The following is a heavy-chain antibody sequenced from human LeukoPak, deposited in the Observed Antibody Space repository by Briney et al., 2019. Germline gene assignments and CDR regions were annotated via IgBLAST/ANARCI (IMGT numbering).Heavy chain of an antibody. CDR3: ARHLPPGSAALDY. V-gene: IGHV4-59*01. D-gene: IGHD2-15*01. Sequence: PSETLSLTCTVSGGSMRSYYWIWIRQPPGKGLEWIGYIDYTGRSKDNPSLKSRVTISVDMSKNQFSLKLRSVTAADTGVYYCARHLPPGSAALDYWGQGAQVTVSS. J-gene: IGHJ4*02. CDR1: GGSMRSYY. CDR2: IDYTGRS.